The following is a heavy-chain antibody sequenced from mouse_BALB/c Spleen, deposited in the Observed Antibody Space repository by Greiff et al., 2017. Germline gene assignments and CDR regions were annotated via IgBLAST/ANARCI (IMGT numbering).Heavy chain of an antibody. CDR2: IYPGDGDT. D-gene: IGHD2-4*01. V-gene: IGHV1-87*01. J-gene: IGHJ1*01. CDR1: GYTFTSYT. Sequence: QVQLQQSGAELARPGASVKMSCKASGYTFTSYTMQWVKQRPGQGLEWIGAIYPGDGDTRYTQKFKGKATLTADKSSSTAYMQLSSLASEDSAVYYCAREGEYDYDVGYWYFDVWGAGSTVTVSS. CDR3: AREGEYDYDVGYWYFDV.